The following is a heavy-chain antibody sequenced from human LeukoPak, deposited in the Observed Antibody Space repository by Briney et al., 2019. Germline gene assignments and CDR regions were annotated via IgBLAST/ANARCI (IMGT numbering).Heavy chain of an antibody. D-gene: IGHD2-2*01. J-gene: IGHJ4*02. CDR2: IIPIFGTA. CDR1: GYTFTMYD. V-gene: IGHV1-69*13. CDR3: AKSGYSCSSASCYQQQLVRYYFDY. Sequence: SVKVSCKASGYTFTMYDINWVRQAPGQGLEWMGGIIPIFGTANYAQKFQGRVTITADESTSTAYMELSSLRSEDTAVYYCAKSGYSCSSASCYQQQLVRYYFDYWGQGTLVTVSS.